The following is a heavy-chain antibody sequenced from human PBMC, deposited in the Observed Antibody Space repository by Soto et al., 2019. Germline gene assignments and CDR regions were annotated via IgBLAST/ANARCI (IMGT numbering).Heavy chain of an antibody. V-gene: IGHV1-69*13. CDR3: ARVIVVVPAAIISPYSPLDV. CDR1: GGTFSSYA. CDR2: IIPIFGTA. Sequence: SVMVSCKASGGTFSSYAISWVRQAPGQGLEWMGGIIPIFGTANYAQKFQGRVTITADESTSTAYMELSSLRSEDTAVYYCARVIVVVPAAIISPYSPLDVWGQGTTVTVSS. J-gene: IGHJ6*02. D-gene: IGHD2-2*02.